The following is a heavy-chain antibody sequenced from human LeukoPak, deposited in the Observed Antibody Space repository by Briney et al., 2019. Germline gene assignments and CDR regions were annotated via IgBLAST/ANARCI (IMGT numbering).Heavy chain of an antibody. Sequence: ASVKLSCKASGYTFTSYGISWVRQSPGQGLEERGWISAYNGNTNYAKKPQGRVTMTTDTSTRTDYMELRSLRSDDTAVYYCARDRIGDYGWRWFDHWGQGILVTVSS. D-gene: IGHD4-17*01. J-gene: IGHJ5*02. CDR3: ARDRIGDYGWRWFDH. CDR2: ISAYNGNT. CDR1: GYTFTSYG. V-gene: IGHV1-18*01.